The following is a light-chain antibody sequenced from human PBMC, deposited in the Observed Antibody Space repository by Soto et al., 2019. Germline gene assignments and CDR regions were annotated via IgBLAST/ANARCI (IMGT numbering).Light chain of an antibody. Sequence: EIVLTQSPGTLSLSPGERATLSCRASQTVSTTYLAWYQQKPGQAPRLLIYGASSRATGMPDRFSGSGSGTDFTLTISRLEPEDFAVYYCQRYGGSPRTFGGGTKVEIK. CDR2: GAS. CDR1: QTVSTTY. CDR3: QRYGGSPRT. J-gene: IGKJ4*01. V-gene: IGKV3-20*01.